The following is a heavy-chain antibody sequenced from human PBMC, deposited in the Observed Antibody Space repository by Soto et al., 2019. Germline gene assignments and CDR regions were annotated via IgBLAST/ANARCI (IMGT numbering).Heavy chain of an antibody. D-gene: IGHD3-3*01. J-gene: IGHJ5*02. CDR2: INHSGST. CDR1: GGSFSGYY. CDR3: ARRARSITISGVVIRTVPFDP. V-gene: IGHV4-34*01. Sequence: SETLSLTCAVYGGSFSGYYWSWIRQPPGKGLEWIGEINHSGSTNYNPSLKSRVTISVDTSKNQFSLKLSSVTAADTAVYYCARRARSITISGVVIRTVPFDPWGQGTLVTVS.